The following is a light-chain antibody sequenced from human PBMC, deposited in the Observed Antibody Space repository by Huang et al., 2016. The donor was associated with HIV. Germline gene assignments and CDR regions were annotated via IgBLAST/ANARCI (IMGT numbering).Light chain of an antibody. CDR2: RAS. CDR3: QQYNNWLL. J-gene: IGKJ2*01. V-gene: IGKV3-15*01. Sequence: EIVLTQSPATLSVSPGERATLSCRASQSVSSNLAWYQQKPGQPPRLLIYRASPRATGIPARFSGSGSGTEFTLTISSLQSEDFAVYYCQQYNNWLLFGQGTKVEIK. CDR1: QSVSSN.